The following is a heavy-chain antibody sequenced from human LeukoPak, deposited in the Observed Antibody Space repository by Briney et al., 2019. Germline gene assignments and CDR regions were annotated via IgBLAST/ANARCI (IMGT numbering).Heavy chain of an antibody. V-gene: IGHV3-48*03. CDR2: ISSSGSTI. D-gene: IGHD5-18*01. J-gene: IGHJ4*02. CDR1: GFTFSSYE. CDR3: ARDRGGYSYGSLFY. Sequence: GGSLRLSCAASGFTFSSYEMNWVRQAPGKGLEWVSYISSSGSTIYYADSVKGRFTISRDNSKNTLYLQMNSLRSEDTAVYYCARDRGGYSYGSLFYWGQGTLVTVSS.